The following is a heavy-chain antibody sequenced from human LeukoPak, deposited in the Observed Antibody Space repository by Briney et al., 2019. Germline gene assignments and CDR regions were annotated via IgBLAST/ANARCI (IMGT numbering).Heavy chain of an antibody. CDR1: GYTFTGYY. D-gene: IGHD3-9*01. Sequence: ASVKVSCKASGYTFTGYYMHWVRQAPGQGLEWMGWINPNSGGTNYAQKFQGRVTMTRDTSISTAYMELSRLRSDDTTVYYCARFVDVLTAFWYNNWFDPWGQGTLVTVSS. J-gene: IGHJ5*02. V-gene: IGHV1-2*02. CDR2: INPNSGGT. CDR3: ARFVDVLTAFWYNNWFDP.